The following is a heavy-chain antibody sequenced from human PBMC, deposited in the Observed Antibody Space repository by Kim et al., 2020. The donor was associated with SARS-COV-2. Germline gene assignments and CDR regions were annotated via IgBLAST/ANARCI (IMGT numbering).Heavy chain of an antibody. CDR2: ISWNSGSI. Sequence: GGSLRLSCAASGFTFDDYAMHWVRQAPGKGLEWVSGISWNSGSIGYADSVKGRFTISRDNAKNSLYLQMNSLRAEDTALYYCAKESVAGTDYYYYYGMDV. J-gene: IGHJ6*01. CDR1: GFTFDDYA. D-gene: IGHD6-19*01. CDR3: AKESVAGTDYYYYYGMDV. V-gene: IGHV3-9*01.